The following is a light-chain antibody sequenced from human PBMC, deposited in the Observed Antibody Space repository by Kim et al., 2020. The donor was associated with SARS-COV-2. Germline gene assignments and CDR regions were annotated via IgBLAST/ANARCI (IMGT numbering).Light chain of an antibody. J-gene: IGLJ3*02. CDR1: SLRNYY. CDR2: TKN. CDR3: NSRDSSGNHWV. Sequence: ALGKTVRIPCQGNSLRNYYASWYQQKPGQAPVLVIYTKNNRPAGIPDRFSGSNSEDTASLTITGAQAEDEADYYCNSRDSSGNHWVFGGGTQLTVL. V-gene: IGLV3-19*01.